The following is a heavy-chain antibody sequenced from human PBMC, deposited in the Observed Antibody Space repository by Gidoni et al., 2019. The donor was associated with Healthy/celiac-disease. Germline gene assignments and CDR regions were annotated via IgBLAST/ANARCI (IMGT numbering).Heavy chain of an antibody. CDR2: IKQDGSEK. CDR3: ARVSIRDDSSHYFDY. V-gene: IGHV3-7*01. D-gene: IGHD3-22*01. J-gene: IGHJ4*02. Sequence: EVQLVVSGGGLVQPGGSLRLSCAASGFTFSRYWMSWVRQAPGKGLEWVANIKQDGSEKYYVDSVKGRFTISRDNAKNSLYLQMNSLRAEDTAVYYCARVSIRDDSSHYFDYWGQGTLVTVSS. CDR1: GFTFSRYW.